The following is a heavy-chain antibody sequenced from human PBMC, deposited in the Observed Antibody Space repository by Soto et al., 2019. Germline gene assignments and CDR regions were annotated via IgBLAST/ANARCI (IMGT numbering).Heavy chain of an antibody. CDR2: INHVGGT. Sequence: PSETLSLTCAVYGGSFSGYYWGWIRQPPGKGLEWIGEINHVGGTNYNPSLKSRVTMSVDTSQNQFSLRLISVTAADTAMYFCVRIRYQLPSSVLWLDPWGQGTPVTVSS. J-gene: IGHJ5*02. CDR3: VRIRYQLPSSVLWLDP. V-gene: IGHV4-34*01. D-gene: IGHD3-16*01. CDR1: GGSFSGYY.